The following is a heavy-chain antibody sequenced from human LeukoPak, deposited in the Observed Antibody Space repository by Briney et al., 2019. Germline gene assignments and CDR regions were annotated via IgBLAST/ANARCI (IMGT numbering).Heavy chain of an antibody. D-gene: IGHD6-13*01. V-gene: IGHV3-49*04. Sequence: GGSLRLSCTASGFTFGDYAMSWVRQAPGKGLEWVGFIRSKAYGGTTEYAASVKGRFTISRDDSKSIAYLQMNSLKTEDTAVYYCTRDNALYSSSWSKSRGEFDYWGQGTLVTVSS. CDR1: GFTFGDYA. CDR3: TRDNALYSSSWSKSRGEFDY. J-gene: IGHJ4*02. CDR2: IRSKAYGGTT.